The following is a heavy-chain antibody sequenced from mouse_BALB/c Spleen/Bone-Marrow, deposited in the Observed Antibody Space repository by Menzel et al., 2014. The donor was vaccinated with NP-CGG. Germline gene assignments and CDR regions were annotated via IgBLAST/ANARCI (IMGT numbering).Heavy chain of an antibody. J-gene: IGHJ1*01. Sequence: QVQLKQSGAELMKPGASVKISCKATGYTFSSYWIEWVKQRPGHGLEWIGEILPGSDSTNYNEKFKGKATFTADTSSNTAYMQLSSLTSEDSAVYYCAREDGLWYFDVWGAGTTVTVSS. CDR1: GYTFSSYW. CDR3: AREDGLWYFDV. D-gene: IGHD1-1*01. CDR2: ILPGSDST. V-gene: IGHV1-9*01.